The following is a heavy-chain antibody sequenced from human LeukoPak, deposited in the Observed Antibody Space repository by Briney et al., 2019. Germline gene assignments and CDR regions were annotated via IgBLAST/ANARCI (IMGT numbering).Heavy chain of an antibody. CDR1: GFTFSSYG. J-gene: IGHJ6*03. CDR3: AKTVGSGIRVYYYCMDV. V-gene: IGHV3-30*02. CDR2: IRYDGSNK. Sequence: GGSLRLSCAASGFTFSSYGMHWVRQAPGKGLEWVAFIRYDGSNKYYADSVKGRFTISRDNSKNTLYLQMNSLRAEDTAVYYCAKTVGSGIRVYYYCMDVWGKGTTVTISS. D-gene: IGHD3-10*01.